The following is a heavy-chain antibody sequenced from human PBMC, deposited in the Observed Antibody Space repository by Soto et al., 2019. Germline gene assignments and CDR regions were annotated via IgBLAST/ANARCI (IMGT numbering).Heavy chain of an antibody. CDR2: IWYDGSNK. D-gene: IGHD3-10*01. CDR3: ARSPMVRGIIIFPDY. V-gene: IGHV3-33*01. J-gene: IGHJ4*02. Sequence: GGSLRLSCAASGFVFSSYAMHWVRQAPGKGLEWVAVIWYDGSNKYYADSVKGRFTISRDNSMDTLYLQMNSLRAEDTAVYYCARSPMVRGIIIFPDYWGQGTLVTVSS. CDR1: GFVFSSYA.